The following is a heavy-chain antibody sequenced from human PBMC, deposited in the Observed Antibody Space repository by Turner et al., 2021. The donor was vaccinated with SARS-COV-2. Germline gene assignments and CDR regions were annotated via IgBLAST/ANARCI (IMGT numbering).Heavy chain of an antibody. V-gene: IGHV3-13*01. J-gene: IGHJ6*04. CDR3: SRDTQLVGGDYYGMDV. CDR1: GFTFSGYD. D-gene: IGHD6-6*01. Sequence: EVQQVESGGGLVQPGGSLRFSCAASGFTFSGYDMHWVRPPTGKGLECVSASGAAGDTYYPGSVKGRFTISRENAKNSVYLQMNSLRAGDTGVYYCSRDTQLVGGDYYGMDVWGKGTTVTVSS. CDR2: SGAAGDT.